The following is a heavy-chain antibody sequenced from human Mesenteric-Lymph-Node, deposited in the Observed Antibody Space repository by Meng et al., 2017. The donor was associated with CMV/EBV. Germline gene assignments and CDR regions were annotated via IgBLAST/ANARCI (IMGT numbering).Heavy chain of an antibody. Sequence: GESLKISCAASGFTFNNYAMNWVRQAPGKGLEWVSAISGSAGSTYYADSVRGRFTISRDNSKNTLYLQMNSLSAEDTATYYCARDRSFLYYFDYWGQGTQVTVSS. CDR2: ISGSAGST. CDR3: ARDRSFLYYFDY. V-gene: IGHV3-23*01. J-gene: IGHJ4*02. CDR1: GFTFNNYA. D-gene: IGHD6-19*01.